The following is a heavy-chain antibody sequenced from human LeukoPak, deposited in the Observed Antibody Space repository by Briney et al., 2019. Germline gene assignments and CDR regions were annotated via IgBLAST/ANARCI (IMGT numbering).Heavy chain of an antibody. CDR3: ALYGSGSSSDAFDI. V-gene: IGHV4-4*02. D-gene: IGHD3-10*01. J-gene: IGHJ3*02. CDR1: GGSISSSNW. Sequence: PSETLSLTCAVSGGSISSSNWWSWVRQPPGKGLEWIGEIYHSGSTNYNPSLKSRVTISVDKSKNQFSLKLSSVTAADTAVYYCALYGSGSSSDAFDIWGQGTMVTVSS. CDR2: IYHSGST.